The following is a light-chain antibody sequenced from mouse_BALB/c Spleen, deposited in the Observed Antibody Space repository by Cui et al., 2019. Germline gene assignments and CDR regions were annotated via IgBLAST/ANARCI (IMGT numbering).Light chain of an antibody. J-gene: IGKJ1*01. Sequence: IVLTLTQSTMSTSPGEKVTMTCSASSSVSYMYWYQQKPGSSPRLLIYVTSNLVSGVPVRFSGSGSGTSYSLTISRMEAEDAATYYCQQWSSYPRTFGGGTKLEIK. V-gene: IGKV4-55*01. CDR1: SSVSY. CDR2: VTS. CDR3: QQWSSYPRT.